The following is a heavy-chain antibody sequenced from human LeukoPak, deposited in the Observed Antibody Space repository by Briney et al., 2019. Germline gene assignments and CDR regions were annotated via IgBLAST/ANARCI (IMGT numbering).Heavy chain of an antibody. CDR2: IYTSGST. J-gene: IGHJ4*02. D-gene: IGHD3-16*02. CDR3: AREDDYVWGSYLRM. V-gene: IGHV4-61*02. Sequence: SETLSLTCTVSGGSISSGSYYWSWIRQPAGRGLEWIGRIYTSGSTNYYPSLESRVTISLDTSKNHFSLKLSSVTAADTAVYYCAREDDYVWGSYLRMWGQGTLVTVSS. CDR1: GGSISSGSYY.